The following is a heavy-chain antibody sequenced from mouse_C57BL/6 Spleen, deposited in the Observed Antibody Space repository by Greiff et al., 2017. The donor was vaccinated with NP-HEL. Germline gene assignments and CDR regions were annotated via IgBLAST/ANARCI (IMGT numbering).Heavy chain of an antibody. CDR2: ISDGGSYT. CDR3: ARERDYGSSPYWYFDV. V-gene: IGHV5-4*01. CDR1: GFTFSSYA. Sequence: DVHLVESGGGLVKPGGSLKLSCAASGFTFSSYAMSWVRQTPETRLEWVATISDGGSYTYYPDNVKGRFTISSDNAKNNLYLQMSHLKSEDTAMYYCARERDYGSSPYWYFDVWGTGTTVTVSS. J-gene: IGHJ1*03. D-gene: IGHD1-1*01.